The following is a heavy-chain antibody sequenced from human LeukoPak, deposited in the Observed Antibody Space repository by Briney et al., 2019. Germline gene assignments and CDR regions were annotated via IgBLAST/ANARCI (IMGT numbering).Heavy chain of an antibody. D-gene: IGHD3-22*01. CDR2: MNPNSGNT. V-gene: IGHV1-8*01. CDR3: ARQYYYDSSGYYQANDAFDI. J-gene: IGHJ3*02. Sequence: ASVKVSCKASGYTFTSYDINWVRQATGQGLEWMGWMNPNSGNTGYAQKFQGRVTMTRNTSISTAYMELSSLRSEDTAVYYCARQYYYDSSGYYQANDAFDIWGQGTMVTVS. CDR1: GYTFTSYD.